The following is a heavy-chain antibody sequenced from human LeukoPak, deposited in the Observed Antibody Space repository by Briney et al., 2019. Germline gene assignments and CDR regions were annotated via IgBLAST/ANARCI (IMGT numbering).Heavy chain of an antibody. V-gene: IGHV1-69*05. D-gene: IGHD3-3*01. Sequence: SVKVSCKASGGTFSSYAISWVRQAPGQGLEWMGGIIPIFGTANYAQKFQGRVTITTDGSTSTAYMELSSLRSEDTAVYYCARGVRVLRFLEWQGYYFDYWGQGTLVTVSS. CDR1: GGTFSSYA. CDR2: IIPIFGTA. CDR3: ARGVRVLRFLEWQGYYFDY. J-gene: IGHJ4*02.